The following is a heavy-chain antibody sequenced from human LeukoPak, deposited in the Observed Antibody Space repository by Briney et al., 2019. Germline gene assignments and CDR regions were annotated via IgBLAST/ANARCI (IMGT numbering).Heavy chain of an antibody. D-gene: IGHD3-22*01. CDR1: GFTFSSYG. Sequence: GGSLRLSCAASGFTFSSYGMHWVRQAPGKGLEWVAVISYDGSNKYYADSVKGRFTISRDNSKNTLYLQMNSLRAEDTAVYYCAKDRGSSGYHIDYWGQGTLVTVSS. CDR3: AKDRGSSGYHIDY. V-gene: IGHV3-30*18. J-gene: IGHJ4*02. CDR2: ISYDGSNK.